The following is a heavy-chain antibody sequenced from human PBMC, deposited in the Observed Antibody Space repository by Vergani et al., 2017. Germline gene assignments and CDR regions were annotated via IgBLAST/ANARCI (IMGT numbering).Heavy chain of an antibody. V-gene: IGHV4-39*07. J-gene: IGHJ3*02. Sequence: QLQLQESGPGLVKPSETLSLTCTVSGGSISSSSYYWGWIRQPPGKGLEWIGRIYTSGSTNYNPSLKSRVTMSVDTSKNQFSLKLSSVTAADTAVYYCARESDAFDIWGQGTMVTVSS. CDR1: GGSISSSSYY. CDR3: ARESDAFDI. CDR2: IYTSGST.